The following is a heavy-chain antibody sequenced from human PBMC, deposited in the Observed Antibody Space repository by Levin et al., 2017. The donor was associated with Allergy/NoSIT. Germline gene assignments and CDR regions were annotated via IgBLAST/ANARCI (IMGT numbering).Heavy chain of an antibody. J-gene: IGHJ4*02. Sequence: PGGSLRLSCAASGFTFSSYAMSWVRQAPGKGLEWVSAISGSGGSTYYADSVKGRFTISRDNSKNTLYLQMNSLRAEDTAVYYCAKLGSTYYDILTGYYRPYYFDYWGQGTLVTVSS. CDR2: ISGSGGST. V-gene: IGHV3-23*01. D-gene: IGHD3-9*01. CDR3: AKLGSTYYDILTGYYRPYYFDY. CDR1: GFTFSSYA.